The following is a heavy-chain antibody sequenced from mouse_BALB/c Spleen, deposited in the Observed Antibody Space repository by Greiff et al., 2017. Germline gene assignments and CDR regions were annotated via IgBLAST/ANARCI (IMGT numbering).Heavy chain of an antibody. V-gene: IGHV3-2*02. D-gene: IGHD2-4*01. CDR2: ISYSGST. CDR3: ARRNYDYGYYFDY. J-gene: IGHJ2*01. CDR1: GYSITSDYA. Sequence: EVKLMESGPGLVKPSQSLSLTCTVTGYSITSDYAWNWIRQFPGNKLEWMGYISYSGSTSYNPSLKSRISITRDTSKNQFFLQLNSVTTEDTATYYCARRNYDYGYYFDYWGQGTTLTVSS.